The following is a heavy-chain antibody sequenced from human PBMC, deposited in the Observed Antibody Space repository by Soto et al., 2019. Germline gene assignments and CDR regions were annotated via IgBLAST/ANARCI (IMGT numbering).Heavy chain of an antibody. Sequence: EVQLVESGGGLVQPGRSLRLSCAASGFTFDDYAMHWVRQAPGKGLEWVSGIDWNSGRIGYADSVKGRFTISRDNAKSSLYLQMNSLRPEDTALYYCAKDLGYHLYDMDVGGQGTTVSVSS. CDR1: GFTFDDYA. V-gene: IGHV3-9*01. CDR3: AKDLGYHLYDMDV. CDR2: IDWNSGRI. J-gene: IGHJ6*02. D-gene: IGHD5-18*01.